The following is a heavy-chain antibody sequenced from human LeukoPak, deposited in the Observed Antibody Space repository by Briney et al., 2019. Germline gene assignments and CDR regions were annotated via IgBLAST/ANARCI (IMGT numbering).Heavy chain of an antibody. CDR2: ICCSGST. J-gene: IGHJ4*02. Sequence: SQTLSLTCTVSGVPISGDYYWSWIPQPPRRGLSWIGFICCSGSTHYRPSLKSRLTMSVDTSKHQLSLRLSSVTAADTGVYFFARLFGDYSYWGQGTLVTVSS. D-gene: IGHD4-17*01. V-gene: IGHV4-30-4*01. CDR3: ARLFGDYSY. CDR1: GVPISGDYY.